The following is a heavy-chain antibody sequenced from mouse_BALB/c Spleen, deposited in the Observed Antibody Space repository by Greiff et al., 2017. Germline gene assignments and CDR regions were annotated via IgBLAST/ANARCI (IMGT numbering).Heavy chain of an antibody. J-gene: IGHJ3*01. CDR2: IYPGDGDT. CDR3: AQLGSAWFAY. V-gene: IGHV1-80*01. CDR1: GYAFSSYW. Sequence: VQLVESGAELVGPGSSVKISCKASGYAFSSYWMNWVKQRPGQGLEWIGQIYPGDGDTNYNGKFKGKATPTADKSSSTAYMQLSSLTSEDSAVYFCAQLGSAWFAYWGQGTLVTVSA. D-gene: IGHD4-1*02.